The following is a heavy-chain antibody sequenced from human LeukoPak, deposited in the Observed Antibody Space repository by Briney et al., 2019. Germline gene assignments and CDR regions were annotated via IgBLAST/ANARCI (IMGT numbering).Heavy chain of an antibody. J-gene: IGHJ6*02. Sequence: GASVTVSCTASGYTFTSYYMHWVRQAPGQGLEWMGIINPSGGSTSYAQKFQGRVTMTRDTSTSTVYMELSSLRSEDTAVYYCAREVDYDILTGYLYYYYYYGMDVWGQGTTVTVSS. CDR3: AREVDYDILTGYLYYYYYYGMDV. CDR2: INPSGGST. D-gene: IGHD3-9*01. V-gene: IGHV1-46*01. CDR1: GYTFTSYY.